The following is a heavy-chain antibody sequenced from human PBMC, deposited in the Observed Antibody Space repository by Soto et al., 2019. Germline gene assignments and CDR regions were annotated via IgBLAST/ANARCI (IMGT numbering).Heavy chain of an antibody. J-gene: IGHJ4*02. D-gene: IGHD6-19*01. Sequence: QVQLVQSGAEVKKPGASVKVSCKASGYTFISNYMHWVRQAPGQGLEWVGILDPSGGATSYAQGFEDRVTLTRDVSTATVYMELSSLRSEDTAMYYCARATGSGWLFPFDYWGQGTLVTVSS. CDR1: GYTFISNY. CDR2: LDPSGGAT. V-gene: IGHV1-46*01. CDR3: ARATGSGWLFPFDY.